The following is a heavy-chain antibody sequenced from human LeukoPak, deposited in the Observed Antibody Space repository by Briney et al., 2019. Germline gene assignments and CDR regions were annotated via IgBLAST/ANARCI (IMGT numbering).Heavy chain of an antibody. J-gene: IGHJ4*02. Sequence: GGSLRLSCAASGFNFYSHAISWVRQAPGKGLEWVSAISGSGGSTYYADSVKGRFTISRDNSKNTLYLQMNSLRAEDTAVYYCAKDYYYDSSGYYAYWGQGTLVTVSS. D-gene: IGHD3-22*01. CDR3: AKDYYYDSSGYYAY. V-gene: IGHV3-23*01. CDR1: GFNFYSHA. CDR2: ISGSGGST.